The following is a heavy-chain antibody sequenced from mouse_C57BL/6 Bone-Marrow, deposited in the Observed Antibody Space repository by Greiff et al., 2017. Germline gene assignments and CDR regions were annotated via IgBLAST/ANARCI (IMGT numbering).Heavy chain of an antibody. CDR2: IYPTSGRT. V-gene: IGHV1-55*01. Sequence: QVQLQQPGAELVKPGASVTMSCKASGYTFTSYWITWVKQRPGQGLEWIGAIYPTSGRTNYNEKFKSKAILTVDTSSNTAYMQLSSLTTEDSAVFDCACSGPRGRSFDYGGQGTTPTVSA. D-gene: IGHD3-1*01. J-gene: IGHJ2*01. CDR1: GYTFTSYW. CDR3: ACSGPRGRSFDY.